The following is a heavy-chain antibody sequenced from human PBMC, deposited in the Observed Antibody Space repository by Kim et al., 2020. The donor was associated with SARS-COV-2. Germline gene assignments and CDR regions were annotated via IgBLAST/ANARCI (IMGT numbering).Heavy chain of an antibody. CDR2: MNPNSGNT. Sequence: ASVKVSCKASGYTFTSYDINWVRQATGQGLEWMGWMNPNSGNTGYAQKFQGRVTMTRNTSISTAYMELSSLRSEDTAVYYCARGRDGIIAAAGRYWYFDLWGRGTLVTVSS. CDR1: GYTFTSYD. J-gene: IGHJ2*01. V-gene: IGHV1-8*01. D-gene: IGHD6-13*01. CDR3: ARGRDGIIAAAGRYWYFDL.